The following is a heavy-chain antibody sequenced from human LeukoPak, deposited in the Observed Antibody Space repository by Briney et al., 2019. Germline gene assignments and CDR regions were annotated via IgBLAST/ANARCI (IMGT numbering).Heavy chain of an antibody. CDR3: ARGSVGPDC. Sequence: GGSLRLSCAASGFTFSNYWMHWVRQAPGKGLEWVSRINTDGTSTIYADSVRGRFTISRDNAKNTVYLQMNSLRAEDTAVYYWARGSVGPDCWGQGTLVTVSS. D-gene: IGHD1-26*01. J-gene: IGHJ4*02. CDR2: INTDGTST. V-gene: IGHV3-74*01. CDR1: GFTFSNYW.